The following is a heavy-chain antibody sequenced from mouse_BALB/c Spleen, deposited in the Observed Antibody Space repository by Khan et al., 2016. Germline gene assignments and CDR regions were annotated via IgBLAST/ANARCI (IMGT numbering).Heavy chain of an antibody. V-gene: IGHV9-3-1*01. CDR2: INTYTGKP. D-gene: IGHD2-10*02. CDR1: AYTFTKYG. J-gene: IGHJ2*01. CDR3: ARQDKYVGWAYYFDY. Sequence: QIQLVQSGPELKKTGETVKISCKAFAYTFTKYGMNWVKQAPGKGLKWMGWINTYTGKPTYADDFKGRFAFSLATSANTAYLQINNLKNEDTATYFCARQDKYVGWAYYFDYGGQGTTLTVSS.